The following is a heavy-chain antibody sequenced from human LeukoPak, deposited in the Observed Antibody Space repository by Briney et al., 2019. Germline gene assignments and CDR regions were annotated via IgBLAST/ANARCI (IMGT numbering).Heavy chain of an antibody. V-gene: IGHV3-53*04. CDR1: GFTFSSYA. CDR3: AREKRLLWFGELLGDAFDI. D-gene: IGHD3-10*01. CDR2: IYSGGST. Sequence: GGSLRLSCAASGFTFSSYAMHWVRQAPGKGLEWVSVIYSGGSTYYADSVKGRFTISRHNSKNTLYLQMNSLRAEDTAVYYCAREKRLLWFGELLGDAFDIWGQGTMVTVSS. J-gene: IGHJ3*02.